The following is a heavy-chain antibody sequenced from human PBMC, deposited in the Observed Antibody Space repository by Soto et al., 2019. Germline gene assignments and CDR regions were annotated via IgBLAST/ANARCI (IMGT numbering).Heavy chain of an antibody. CDR3: AREGYYSGSGTYSPPRYYGMDV. J-gene: IGHJ6*02. CDR1: GYTFSNYG. Sequence: QVQLVQSGAEVRKPGASVKVSCKASGYTFSNYGLSWVRQAPGQGLEWMGWISDYNGNTHYAQKFQGRLIMTTDTSTXTTXXEXRSLTSDDTAVYFCAREGYYSGSGTYSPPRYYGMDVWGQGTTVTVSS. D-gene: IGHD3-10*01. V-gene: IGHV1-18*01. CDR2: ISDYNGNT.